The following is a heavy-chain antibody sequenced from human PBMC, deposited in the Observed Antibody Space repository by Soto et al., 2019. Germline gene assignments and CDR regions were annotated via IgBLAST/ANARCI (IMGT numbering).Heavy chain of an antibody. CDR3: ARGDPLDY. Sequence: SETLSLTCTVSGGSISSSSYYWGWIRQPPGKGLEWIGSIYYSGSTYYNPSLKSRVTISVDTSKNQFSLKLSSVTAADTAVYYCARGDPLDYWGQGTLVTVSS. CDR1: GGSISSSSYY. CDR2: IYYSGST. D-gene: IGHD2-21*02. J-gene: IGHJ4*02. V-gene: IGHV4-39*01.